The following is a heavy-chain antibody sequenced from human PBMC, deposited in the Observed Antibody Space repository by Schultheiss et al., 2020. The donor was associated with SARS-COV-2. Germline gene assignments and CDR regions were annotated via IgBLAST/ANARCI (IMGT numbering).Heavy chain of an antibody. J-gene: IGHJ5*02. CDR2: ISDSSSYI. V-gene: IGHV3-21*01. CDR1: GFTVSSNY. CDR3: ARVQYSGSYNWFDP. D-gene: IGHD1-26*01. Sequence: GGSLRLSCAASGFTVSSNYMSWVRQAPGKGLEWVSSISDSSSYIYYADSVKGRFTISRDTARNSLYLQMNSLRAEDTAVYYCARVQYSGSYNWFDPWGQGTLVTVSS.